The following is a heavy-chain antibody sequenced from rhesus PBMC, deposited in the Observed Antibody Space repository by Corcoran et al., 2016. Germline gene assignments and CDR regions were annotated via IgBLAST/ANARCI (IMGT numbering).Heavy chain of an antibody. CDR2: ISGSSGST. CDR3: ARVRVYAFDF. Sequence: QVQLQESGPGLVKPSETLSLTCAVSGGSVSRSNWRSWIRQPPGKGLEWIGYISGSSGSTYYNPSLKSRVTISTDTSKNQFSLKLSSVTAADTAVYYCARVRVYAFDFWGQGLRVTVSS. CDR1: GGSVSRSNW. D-gene: IGHD6-13*01. V-gene: IGHV4-65*01. J-gene: IGHJ3*01.